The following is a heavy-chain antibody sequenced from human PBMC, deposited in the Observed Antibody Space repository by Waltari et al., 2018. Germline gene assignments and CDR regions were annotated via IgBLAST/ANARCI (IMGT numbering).Heavy chain of an antibody. CDR3: ASSGIGCSSTSCYTTNWAFDI. V-gene: IGHV1-69*01. CDR2: IIPIFGTA. J-gene: IGHJ3*02. Sequence: QVQLVQSGAEVKKPGSSVKVSCKASGGTFSSYAISWVRQAPGQGLEWMGGIIPIFGTANDAQKCQGRGTITADESTSTADMELSSLRSEDTAVYYCASSGIGCSSTSCYTTNWAFDIWGQGTMVTVSS. CDR1: GGTFSSYA. D-gene: IGHD2-2*02.